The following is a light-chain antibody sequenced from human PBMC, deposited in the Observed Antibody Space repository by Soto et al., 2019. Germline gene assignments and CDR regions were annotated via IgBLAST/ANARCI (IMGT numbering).Light chain of an antibody. Sequence: DIQMTQSPSTLSASVGDRVTITCRASQSITGWLAWYRQKPGKAPKLLIYKASSLESGVPSRFSGSGSGTEFTLTISSLQPDDFATYYCQQYNSYSPGFGQGTKVEIK. V-gene: IGKV1-5*03. CDR1: QSITGW. CDR2: KAS. CDR3: QQYNSYSPG. J-gene: IGKJ1*01.